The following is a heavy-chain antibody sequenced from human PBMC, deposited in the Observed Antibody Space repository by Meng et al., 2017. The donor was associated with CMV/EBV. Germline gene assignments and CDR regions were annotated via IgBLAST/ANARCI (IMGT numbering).Heavy chain of an antibody. V-gene: IGHV3-33*06. CDR2: IWYDGSNK. J-gene: IGHJ3*02. D-gene: IGHD2-21*01. CDR3: AKVGHIVDAFDI. Sequence: GESLKISCAASGFTFSSYGMHWVRQAPGKGLEWVAVIWYDGSNKYYADSVKGRFTISRDNSKNTLYLQMNSLRAEDTAVYYCAKVGHIVDAFDIWGQGTMVTVSS. CDR1: GFTFSSYG.